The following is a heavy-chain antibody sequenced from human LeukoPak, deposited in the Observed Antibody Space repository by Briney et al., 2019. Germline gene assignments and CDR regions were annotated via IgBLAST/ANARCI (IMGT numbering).Heavy chain of an antibody. D-gene: IGHD1-26*01. Sequence: WASVKVSCKASGYTFTSYGISWVRQAPGQGLEWMGWISAYNGNTNYAQKLQGRVTMTADTSTSTAYMELRSLRSDDTAVYYCARDISGSYYHAFDIWGQGTMVTVSS. CDR1: GYTFTSYG. CDR3: ARDISGSYYHAFDI. J-gene: IGHJ3*02. V-gene: IGHV1-18*01. CDR2: ISAYNGNT.